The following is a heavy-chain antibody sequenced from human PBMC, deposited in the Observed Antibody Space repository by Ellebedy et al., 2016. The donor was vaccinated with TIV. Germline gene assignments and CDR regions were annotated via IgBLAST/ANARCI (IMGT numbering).Heavy chain of an antibody. V-gene: IGHV3-7*01. D-gene: IGHD1-26*01. CDR2: IKQDGSEK. J-gene: IGHJ3*02. CDR3: ARDSSLGSYGGAFDI. CDR1: GFIFSRNW. Sequence: GGSLRLSXAASGFIFSRNWMSWVRQAPGKGLEWVANIKQDGSEKSYVGSVKGRFTISRDNAKNSLYLQMNSLRAEDTALYYCARDSSLGSYGGAFDIWGQGAMVTVSS.